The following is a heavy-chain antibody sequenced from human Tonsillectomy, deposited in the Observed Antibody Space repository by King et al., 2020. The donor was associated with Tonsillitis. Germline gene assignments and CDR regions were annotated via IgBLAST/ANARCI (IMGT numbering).Heavy chain of an antibody. D-gene: IGHD7-27*01. CDR2: IITIFGTA. CDR3: ARVGSGDLSNAFDI. CDR1: GGTFSSYA. V-gene: IGHV1-69*01. J-gene: IGHJ3*02. Sequence: QLVQSGAEVKKPGSSVKVSCKASGGTFSSYAISWVRQAPGQGLEWMGGIITIFGTANYAQKVQGRVTITADESTSTAYMELSSLRSEDTAVYYCARVGSGDLSNAFDIWGQGTMVTVSS.